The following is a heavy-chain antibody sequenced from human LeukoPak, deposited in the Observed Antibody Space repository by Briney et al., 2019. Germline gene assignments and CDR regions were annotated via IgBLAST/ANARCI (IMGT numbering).Heavy chain of an antibody. V-gene: IGHV1-69*04. D-gene: IGHD6-13*01. J-gene: IGHJ5*02. Sequence: ASVKVSCKASGGTFSSYAISWVRQAPGQGLEWMGRIIPILGIANYAQKFQGRVTITADKSTSTAYVELSSLRSEDTAVYYCAKKRYSSSLNWFDPWGQGTLVTVSS. CDR1: GGTFSSYA. CDR3: AKKRYSSSLNWFDP. CDR2: IIPILGIA.